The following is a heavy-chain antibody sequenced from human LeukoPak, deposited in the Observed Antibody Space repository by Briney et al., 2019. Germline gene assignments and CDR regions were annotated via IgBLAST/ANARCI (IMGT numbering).Heavy chain of an antibody. V-gene: IGHV3-9*01. J-gene: IGHJ4*02. CDR1: GFTFDDYA. CDR3: AKGLRTYSEFWTGFWMDY. Sequence: PGRSLRLSCAASGFTFDDYAMHWVRQAPGKGLEWVSGISWNSGSIGYADSVKGRFTISRDNAKNSLYLQMNSLRAEDTALYYCAKGLRTYSEFWTGFWMDYWGQRTLVTVSS. CDR2: ISWNSGSI. D-gene: IGHD3-3*01.